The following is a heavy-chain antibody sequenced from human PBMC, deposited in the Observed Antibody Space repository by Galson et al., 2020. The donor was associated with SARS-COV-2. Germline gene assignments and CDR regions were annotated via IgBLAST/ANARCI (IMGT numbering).Heavy chain of an antibody. Sequence: QAGGSLRLSCAASGFTFSSYAMHWVRQAPGKGLEWVAVISYDGSNKYYADSVKGRFTISRDNSKNTLYLQMNSLRAEDTAVYYCARDRYYYDSSGYYYPPIYYYYYGMDVWGQGTTVTVSS. D-gene: IGHD3-22*01. V-gene: IGHV3-30-3*01. CDR2: ISYDGSNK. CDR1: GFTFSSYA. J-gene: IGHJ6*02. CDR3: ARDRYYYDSSGYYYPPIYYYYYGMDV.